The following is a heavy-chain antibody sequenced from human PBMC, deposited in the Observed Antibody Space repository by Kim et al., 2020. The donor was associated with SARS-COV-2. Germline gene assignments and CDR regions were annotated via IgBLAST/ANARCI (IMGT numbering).Heavy chain of an antibody. CDR1: GGSVSSGSYY. J-gene: IGHJ4*02. V-gene: IGHV4-61*01. CDR2: IYYSGST. D-gene: IGHD1-26*01. Sequence: SETLSLTCTVSGGSVSSGSYYWSWIRQPPGKGLEWIGYIYYSGSTNYNPSLKSRVTISVDTSKNQFSLKLSSVTAADTAVYYCARDSGSYLRNFDYWGQG. CDR3: ARDSGSYLRNFDY.